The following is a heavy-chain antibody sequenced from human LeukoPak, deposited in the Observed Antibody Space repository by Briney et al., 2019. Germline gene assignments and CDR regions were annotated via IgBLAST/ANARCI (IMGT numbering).Heavy chain of an antibody. CDR1: GFTFSGYW. Sequence: GGSLRLSCAASGFTFSGYWMHWVRQVPEKGLVLVSRIDNGGSGTTYADSVKGRFTVSRDNAKNTLYLQMNSLRAEDTAVYFCAKRGVVIRVILVGFHKEAYYFDSWGQGALVTVSS. D-gene: IGHD3-22*01. CDR3: AKRGVVIRVILVGFHKEAYYFDS. CDR2: IDNGGSGT. J-gene: IGHJ4*02. V-gene: IGHV3-74*01.